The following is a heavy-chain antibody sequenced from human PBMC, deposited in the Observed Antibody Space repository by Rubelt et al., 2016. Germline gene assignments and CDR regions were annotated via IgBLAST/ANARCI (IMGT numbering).Heavy chain of an antibody. D-gene: IGHD1-7*01. J-gene: IGHJ4*02. CDR2: ISAYNGNT. Sequence: QVQLVQSGAEVKKPGASVKVSCKASGYTFTSYGISWVRQAPGQGLEWMGWISAYNGNTNYAQKRQGRVTMTTDTSTSTAYMELRSLSSDDTAVYYCARDLPPFRRYNWNFPLDYWGQGTLVTVSS. V-gene: IGHV1-18*01. CDR3: ARDLPPFRRYNWNFPLDY. CDR1: GYTFTSYG.